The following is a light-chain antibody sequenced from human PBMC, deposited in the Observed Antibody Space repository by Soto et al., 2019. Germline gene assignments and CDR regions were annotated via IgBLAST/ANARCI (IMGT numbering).Light chain of an antibody. V-gene: IGKV3-11*01. CDR1: QSVGRH. J-gene: IGKJ4*01. CDR3: QQRNNWPPAT. Sequence: EIVLTQSPATLSLSPGERATLSCSASQSVGRHLAWYQQKPGQAPRLLIYDASNRATGVPARFSGSGSGTDFTLSISSLEPEYFAVYYCQQRNNWPPATCGGGTKVEIK. CDR2: DAS.